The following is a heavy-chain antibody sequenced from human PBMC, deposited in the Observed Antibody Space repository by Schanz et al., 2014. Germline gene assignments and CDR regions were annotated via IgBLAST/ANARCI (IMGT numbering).Heavy chain of an antibody. V-gene: IGHV3-66*01. CDR1: GFSVGNKY. J-gene: IGHJ4*02. CDR2: IYIGGNT. CDR3: ERGGPAYYFDD. Sequence: EVQLAESGGGLVQPGGSLRLSCAASGFSVGNKYMNWVRQAPGKGLEWVSFIYIGGNTYYADSVKGRFTISRDNSKNTVYIQMNSLRAEDTAVYYCERGGPAYYFDDWGQGTLVTVSS.